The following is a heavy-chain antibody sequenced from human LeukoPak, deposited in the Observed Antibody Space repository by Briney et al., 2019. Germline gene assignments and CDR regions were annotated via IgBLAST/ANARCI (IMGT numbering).Heavy chain of an antibody. J-gene: IGHJ5*02. CDR1: GYKFPDYW. CDR2: IYPGDSET. CDR3: ARRLAEWQSWFDP. Sequence: GESLKISCKGSGYKFPDYWIAWVRQMPGRGLECMGIIYPGDSETTYNPSFQGHVTISADKSTNTAYLQWNSLKASDSGMYYCARRLAEWQSWFDPWGQGTPVTVSS. V-gene: IGHV5-51*01. D-gene: IGHD3-3*02.